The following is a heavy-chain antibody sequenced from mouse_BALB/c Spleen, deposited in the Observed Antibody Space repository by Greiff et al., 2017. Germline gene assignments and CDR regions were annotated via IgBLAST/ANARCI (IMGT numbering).Heavy chain of an antibody. CDR2: ISSGGST. J-gene: IGHJ2*01. CDR1: GFTFSSYA. D-gene: IGHD2-4*01. Sequence: EVMLVESGGGLVKPGGSLKLSCAASGFTFSSYAMSWVRQTPEKRLEWVASISSGGSTYYPDSVKGRFTISRDNARNILYLQMSSLRSEDTAMYYCARGYDYEDYFDYWGQGTTLTVSS. CDR3: ARGYDYEDYFDY. V-gene: IGHV5-6-5*01.